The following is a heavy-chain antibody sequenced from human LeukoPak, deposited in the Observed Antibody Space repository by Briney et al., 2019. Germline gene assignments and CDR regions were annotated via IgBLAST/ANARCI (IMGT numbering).Heavy chain of an antibody. J-gene: IGHJ4*02. CDR3: ARRLGQQLVLFDY. V-gene: IGHV5-51*01. Sequence: GESLKISCKGSGYSFTSYWIGWVRQMPGKGLEWMGVIYPGDSDTRYSPSFQGQVTISADKSISTAYLQWSGLKASDTAMYYCARRLGQQLVLFDYWGQGTLVTVSS. CDR2: IYPGDSDT. CDR1: GYSFTSYW. D-gene: IGHD6-13*01.